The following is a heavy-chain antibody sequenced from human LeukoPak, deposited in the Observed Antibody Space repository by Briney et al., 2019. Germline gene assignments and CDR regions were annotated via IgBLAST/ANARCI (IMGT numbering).Heavy chain of an antibody. CDR3: ARGTPSSSGWLYYGMDV. V-gene: IGHV3-21*01. J-gene: IGHJ6*02. D-gene: IGHD6-19*01. CDR1: GFTLSSSA. CDR2: INNVGSHI. Sequence: GGSLRLSCAASGFTLSSSAMNWVRQAPGKGLEWVSSINNVGSHIYYAGSVKGRFTISRDNTKNSLYLQMNSLRAEDTAVYYCARGTPSSSGWLYYGMDVWGQGTTVTVSS.